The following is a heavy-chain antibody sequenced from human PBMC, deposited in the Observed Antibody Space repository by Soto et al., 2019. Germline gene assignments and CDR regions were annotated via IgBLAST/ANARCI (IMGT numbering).Heavy chain of an antibody. J-gene: IGHJ4*02. V-gene: IGHV1-69*02. Sequence: GASVKVSCKASGGTFSSYTISWVRQAPGQGLEWMGRIIPILGIANYAQKFQGRVTITADKSTSTAYMELSSLRSEDTAVYYCARAGCSSTSCYTYYFDYWGQGTLVTVSS. CDR3: ARAGCSSTSCYTYYFDY. CDR2: IIPILGIA. CDR1: GGTFSSYT. D-gene: IGHD2-2*01.